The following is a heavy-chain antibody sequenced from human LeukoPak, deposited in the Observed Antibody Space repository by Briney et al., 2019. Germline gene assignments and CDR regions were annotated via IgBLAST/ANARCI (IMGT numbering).Heavy chain of an antibody. CDR2: ITSSSTYI. J-gene: IGHJ3*01. D-gene: IGHD3-22*01. CDR3: AKYSSDAFDV. CDR1: GFTFSSYT. V-gene: IGHV3-21*01. Sequence: PGGSLRLSCAASGFTFSSYTMNWVRQAPGKGLEWVSSITSSSTYIYYADSVKGRFTISRDNAKNSLYLQMNSLRAEDTAVYFCAKYSSDAFDVWGQGTLVTVSS.